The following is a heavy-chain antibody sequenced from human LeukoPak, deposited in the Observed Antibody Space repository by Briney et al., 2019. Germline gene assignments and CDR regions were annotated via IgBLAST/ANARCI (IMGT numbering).Heavy chain of an antibody. CDR1: GGSFSGYY. V-gene: IGHV4-34*01. Sequence: SETLSLTCAVYGGSFSGYYWSWIRQPPGKGLEWIGEISHSGSANYNPSLKSRVTISVDTSKNQFSLKLSSVTAADTAVYYCASRVADDYRGYYYYYYGMDVWGQGTTVTVSS. J-gene: IGHJ6*02. D-gene: IGHD5-12*01. CDR2: ISHSGSA. CDR3: ASRVADDYRGYYYYYYGMDV.